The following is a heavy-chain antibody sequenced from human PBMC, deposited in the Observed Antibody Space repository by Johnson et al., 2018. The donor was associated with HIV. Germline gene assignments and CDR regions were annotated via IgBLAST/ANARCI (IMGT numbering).Heavy chain of an antibody. V-gene: IGHV3-30*04. D-gene: IGHD1-26*01. CDR1: GFTFSSYA. CDR3: ARDFCGTYCGARRGAFDI. Sequence: QVQLVESGGGVVQPGRSLRLSCAASGFTFSSYAMHWVRQAQGKGLEWVAVISYDGSNKYYADSVKGRFSISRDNSKNTLYLQMNSLRAEDTAMFYCARDFCGTYCGARRGAFDIWGQGTMVTVSS. J-gene: IGHJ3*02. CDR2: ISYDGSNK.